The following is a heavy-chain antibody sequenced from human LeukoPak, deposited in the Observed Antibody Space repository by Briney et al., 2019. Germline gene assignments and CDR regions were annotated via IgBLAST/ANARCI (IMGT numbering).Heavy chain of an antibody. D-gene: IGHD3-9*01. J-gene: IGHJ4*02. Sequence: GGSPRLSCAASGFTFNTFNMNWVRQAPGKGLQWVSSITSGGDYIYYADSVKGRFTTSRDNAKNSLSLQLNSLRDEDTAVYYCARGHYDVLAASYKWTPDYWGQGTLVTVSS. CDR3: ARGHYDVLAASYKWTPDY. V-gene: IGHV3-21*01. CDR2: ITSGGDYI. CDR1: GFTFNTFN.